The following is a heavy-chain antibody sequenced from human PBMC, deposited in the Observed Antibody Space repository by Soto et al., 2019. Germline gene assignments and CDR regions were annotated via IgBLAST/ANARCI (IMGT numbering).Heavy chain of an antibody. D-gene: IGHD2-2*01. V-gene: IGHV4-4*07. J-gene: IGHJ6*02. CDR1: AGSISGYY. Sequence: PSQTLSLTCTVAAGSISGYYWRWVRQLAGKGLEWVGRIHSAGTPNYSPSLKTRVTMSLDTSKDQFTLNLNSVNDTDTAVYYCSRVGCSNSKSYTWGMDVWGQGTTVTVSS. CDR2: IHSAGTP. CDR3: SRVGCSNSKSYTWGMDV.